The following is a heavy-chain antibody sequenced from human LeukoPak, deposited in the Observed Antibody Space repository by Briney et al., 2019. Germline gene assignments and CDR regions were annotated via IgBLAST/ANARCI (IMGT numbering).Heavy chain of an antibody. CDR2: ISSGSRYI. D-gene: IGHD6-13*01. Sequence: GGSLRLSCAASGFTFSAYSMNWVRQAPGKGLEWVSSISSGSRYIYYADSVKGRFTISRDNSKNTLYLQMNSLRAEDTAVYFCAKRDSRYYFDYWGQGTLVTVSS. CDR3: AKRDSRYYFDY. CDR1: GFTFSAYS. V-gene: IGHV3-21*04. J-gene: IGHJ4*02.